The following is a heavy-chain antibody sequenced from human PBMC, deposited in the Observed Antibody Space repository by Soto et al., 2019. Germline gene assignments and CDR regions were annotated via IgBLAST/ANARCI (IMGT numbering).Heavy chain of an antibody. CDR1: GYSFTSYW. J-gene: IGHJ6*02. V-gene: IGHV5-51*01. CDR2: IYPGDADT. D-gene: IGHD1-26*01. Sequence: GESLKISCKVSGYSFTSYWIGWVRQMPGKGLEWMGIIYPGDADTRYSPSFQGQVTISADKSISTAYLQWSSLKASDTAMYYCARHEVGATHYYYYGMDVWGQGTTVTVSS. CDR3: ARHEVGATHYYYYGMDV.